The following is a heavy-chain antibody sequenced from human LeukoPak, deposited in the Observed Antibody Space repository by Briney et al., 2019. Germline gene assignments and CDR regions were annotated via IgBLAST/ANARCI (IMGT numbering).Heavy chain of an antibody. CDR1: GYTFTSYG. CDR2: MNPNSGNT. D-gene: IGHD3-3*01. V-gene: IGHV1-8*02. J-gene: IGHJ4*02. CDR3: ARSTLSAIFGVVIDRRFDY. Sequence: GASVKVSCKASGYTFTSYGISWVRQATGQGLEWMGWMNPNSGNTSYAQKFQGRVTMTRNTSISTAYMELSSLRSEDTAVYYCARSTLSAIFGVVIDRRFDYWGQGTLVTVSS.